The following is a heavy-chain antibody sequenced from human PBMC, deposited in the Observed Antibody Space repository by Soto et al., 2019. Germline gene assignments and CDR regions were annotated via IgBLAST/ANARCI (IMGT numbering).Heavy chain of an antibody. J-gene: IGHJ3*02. D-gene: IGHD3-16*01. CDR1: GFTFSSYG. V-gene: IGHV3-33*01. Sequence: GGSLRLSCAASGFTFSSYGMHWVRQAPGKGLQWVAIVWSDGSTKYYADSVKGRFTISRDNSKNTLFLQMNSLRAEDTAVYYCASGSEAWGHDAFDIWGQGTMVTVSS. CDR3: ASGSEAWGHDAFDI. CDR2: VWSDGSTK.